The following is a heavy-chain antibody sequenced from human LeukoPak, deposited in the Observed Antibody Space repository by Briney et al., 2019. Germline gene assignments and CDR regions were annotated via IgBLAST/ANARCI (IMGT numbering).Heavy chain of an antibody. CDR2: IIPIFGTA. J-gene: IGHJ5*02. V-gene: IGHV1-69*13. CDR3: ARVASPLFYSSRPGPNWFDP. Sequence: ASVTVSCTASGYTFTSYAISWVRQAPGQGLEWMGGIIPIFGTANYAQKFQGRVTITADESTSTAYMELSSLRSEDTAVYYCARVASPLFYSSRPGPNWFDPWGQGTLVTVSS. CDR1: GYTFTSYA. D-gene: IGHD4-11*01.